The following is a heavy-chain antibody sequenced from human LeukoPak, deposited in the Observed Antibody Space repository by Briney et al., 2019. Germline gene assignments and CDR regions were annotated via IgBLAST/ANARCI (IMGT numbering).Heavy chain of an antibody. J-gene: IGHJ4*02. CDR1: GGSFSGYY. Sequence: SETLSLTCAVYGGSFSGYYWSWIRQPPGKGLEWIGEINHSGSTNYNPSLKSRVTILVDRSKNQFSLKLSSVTAADTAVYYCARDNGDYPYYFDFWGQGTLVTVSS. V-gene: IGHV4-34*01. CDR3: ARDNGDYPYYFDF. D-gene: IGHD4-17*01. CDR2: INHSGST.